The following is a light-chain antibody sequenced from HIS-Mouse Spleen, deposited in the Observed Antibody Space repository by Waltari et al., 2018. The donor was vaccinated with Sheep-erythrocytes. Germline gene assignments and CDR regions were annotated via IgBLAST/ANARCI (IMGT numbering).Light chain of an antibody. CDR2: EGS. J-gene: IGLJ3*02. CDR3: CSYAGSSTPWV. Sequence: QSALTQPASVSGSPRQSITISCTGTSSDVGSYNLVSWYQQHPGKAPKLMIYEGSKRPSGVSNRFSGSKSGTTASLTISGLQAEDEADYYCCSYAGSSTPWVFGGGTKLTVL. V-gene: IGLV2-23*01. CDR1: SSDVGSYNL.